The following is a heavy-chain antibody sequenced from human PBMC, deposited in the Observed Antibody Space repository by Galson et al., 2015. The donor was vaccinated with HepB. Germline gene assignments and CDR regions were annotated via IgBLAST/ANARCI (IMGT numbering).Heavy chain of an antibody. V-gene: IGHV3-30-3*01. Sequence: SLRLSCAASGFTFIMYAMHWVRQAPGKGLEWVAVISYDGSKIYHADSVQGRFTISRDNSKNTLYLQMNSLRVEDTAVYYCAREEYNNVYFDYWGQGTLVTVSS. CDR1: GFTFIMYA. J-gene: IGHJ4*02. CDR3: AREEYNNVYFDY. D-gene: IGHD5-24*01. CDR2: ISYDGSKI.